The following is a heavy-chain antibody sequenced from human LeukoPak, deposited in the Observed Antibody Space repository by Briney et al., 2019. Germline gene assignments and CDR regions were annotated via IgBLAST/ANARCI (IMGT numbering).Heavy chain of an antibody. J-gene: IGHJ3*01. CDR1: GYTFTSYT. D-gene: IGHD1-14*01. Sequence: ASVTVSCKASGYTFTSYTIHWVRQAPGQSLEWMGWISVGNGDSKCSQEFQGRVTLTRDTSATTAYLEVSSLRPEDIAVYYCARERGIRDAFDFWGQGTMVTVSS. V-gene: IGHV1-3*03. CDR2: ISVGNGDS. CDR3: ARERGIRDAFDF.